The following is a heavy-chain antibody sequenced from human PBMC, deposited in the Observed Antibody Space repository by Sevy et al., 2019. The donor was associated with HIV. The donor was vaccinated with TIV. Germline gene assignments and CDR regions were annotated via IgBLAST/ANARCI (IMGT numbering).Heavy chain of an antibody. D-gene: IGHD3-16*01. V-gene: IGHV4-61*01. Sequence: SETLSLTCAVSGASVRSDSYYWTWIRQTPGRGLEWIGHISGTTSYNPSLKSRLTISRDTSKKQFSLTLSSVTAADTAVYYCASAKKLADTYYDSTVYYSFPYWGPGTLVTVSS. CDR1: GASVRSDSYY. CDR3: ASAKKLADTYYDSTVYYSFPY. J-gene: IGHJ4*02. CDR2: ISGTT.